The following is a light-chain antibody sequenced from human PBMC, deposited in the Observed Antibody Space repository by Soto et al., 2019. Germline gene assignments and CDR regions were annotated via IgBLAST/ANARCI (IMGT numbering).Light chain of an antibody. CDR2: SND. J-gene: IGLJ3*02. Sequence: QSVLAQPPSASGTPGQRVTISCAGSSSNVGSNTVNWYQHVPGTAPKLLIYSNDHRPSGVPDRFSGSKSRISASLAISGLQSEDEAVYYCAAWDDSLSGWVFGGGTKVTVL. V-gene: IGLV1-44*01. CDR3: AAWDDSLSGWV. CDR1: SSNVGSNT.